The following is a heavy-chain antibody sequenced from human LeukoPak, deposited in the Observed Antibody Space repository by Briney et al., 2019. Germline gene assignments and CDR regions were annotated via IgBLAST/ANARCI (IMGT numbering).Heavy chain of an antibody. J-gene: IGHJ4*02. Sequence: SETLSLTCTVSGGSISSSNYYWGWIRQPPGKGLEWMGSIHYSGSTYNNPSLKSRVTMSVDTSKSQFSLKVSSVTAADTAVYYCARLLHDSRGYYYFDYWGQGTLVIVSS. CDR2: IHYSGST. CDR3: ARLLHDSRGYYYFDY. D-gene: IGHD3-22*01. CDR1: GGSISSSNYY. V-gene: IGHV4-39*01.